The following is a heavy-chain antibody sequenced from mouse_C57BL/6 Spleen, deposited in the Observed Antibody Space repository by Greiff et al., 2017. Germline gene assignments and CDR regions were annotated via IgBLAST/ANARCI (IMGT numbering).Heavy chain of an antibody. D-gene: IGHD2-3*01. CDR2: ISYDGSN. CDR1: GYSITSGYY. Sequence: EVKLEESGPGLVKPSQSLSLTCSVTGYSITSGYYWNWIRQFPGNKLEWMGYISYDGSNNYNPSLKNRISITRDTSKNQFFLKLNSVTTEATATYYCARGPYDAGDYWGQGTTLTVSS. V-gene: IGHV3-6*01. CDR3: ARGPYDAGDY. J-gene: IGHJ2*01.